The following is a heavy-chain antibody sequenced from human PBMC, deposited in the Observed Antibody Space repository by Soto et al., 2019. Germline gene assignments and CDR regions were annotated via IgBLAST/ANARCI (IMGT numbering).Heavy chain of an antibody. J-gene: IGHJ4*02. CDR1: GYTFTSYA. Sequence: QVQLVQSGAEVKKPGASVKVSCKASGYTFTSYAMHWVRQAPGQRLEWMGWINAGNGNTKYSQKFQGRVTISRDTSASTAYMELSSLRSEDTAVYYCARDSYRTGTTAWGYWGQGTLVTVSS. D-gene: IGHD1-7*01. V-gene: IGHV1-3*01. CDR2: INAGNGNT. CDR3: ARDSYRTGTTAWGY.